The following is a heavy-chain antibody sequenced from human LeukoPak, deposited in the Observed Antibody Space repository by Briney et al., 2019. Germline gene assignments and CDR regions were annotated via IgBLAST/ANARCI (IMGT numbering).Heavy chain of an antibody. J-gene: IGHJ4*02. CDR2: INPNNGGT. V-gene: IGHV1-2*04. D-gene: IGHD2-2*01. Sequence: GASVKVSCKASGYTFTGYYIHWVRQAPGQGLEWMGWINPNNGGTTYAQKFQGWVTMTRDTSTSTVYMELSSLRSEDTAVYYCARDAGICSSTSCYAGYWGQGTLVTVSS. CDR1: GYTFTGYY. CDR3: ARDAGICSSTSCYAGY.